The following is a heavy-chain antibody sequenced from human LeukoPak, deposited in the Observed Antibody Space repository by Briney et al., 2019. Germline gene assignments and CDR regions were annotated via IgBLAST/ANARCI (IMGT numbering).Heavy chain of an antibody. Sequence: GGSLRLSCAASGFTFSSYSMNWVRQAPGKGLEWVSSISSSSSYIYYADSVKGRFTISRDNAKNSLYLQMNSLRAEDTAVYYCARDPEDYYDSSGYCFDIWGQGTMVTVSS. J-gene: IGHJ3*02. CDR1: GFTFSSYS. D-gene: IGHD3-22*01. V-gene: IGHV3-21*01. CDR3: ARDPEDYYDSSGYCFDI. CDR2: ISSSSSYI.